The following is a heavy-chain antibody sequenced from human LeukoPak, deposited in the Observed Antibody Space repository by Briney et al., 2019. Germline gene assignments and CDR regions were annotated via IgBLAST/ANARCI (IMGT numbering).Heavy chain of an antibody. J-gene: IGHJ4*02. CDR2: INHSGST. Sequence: SETLSLTCAVYGGSFSGYYWSWIRQPPGKGLEWIGEINHSGSTNYNPSLKSRVTISVDTSKNQFSLKLSSVTAADTAVYYCARLARPSSGYYFDYWGQGTLVTVSS. D-gene: IGHD3-22*01. CDR1: GGSFSGYY. V-gene: IGHV4-34*01. CDR3: ARLARPSSGYYFDY.